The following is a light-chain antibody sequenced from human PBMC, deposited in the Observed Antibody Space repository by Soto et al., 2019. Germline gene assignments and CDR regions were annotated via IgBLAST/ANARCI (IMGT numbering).Light chain of an antibody. CDR3: QQRTTWPT. CDR2: DVS. V-gene: IGKV3-11*01. J-gene: IGKJ4*01. Sequence: EIVLTQSPSTLSLSPGDRATLSCRASQSVTSSLAWLQQKPGQAPRLLIYDVSRRATAIPARFSGSGSGTDFTITISSLEPEDFAVYYCQQRTTWPTFGGGTKVEIK. CDR1: QSVTSS.